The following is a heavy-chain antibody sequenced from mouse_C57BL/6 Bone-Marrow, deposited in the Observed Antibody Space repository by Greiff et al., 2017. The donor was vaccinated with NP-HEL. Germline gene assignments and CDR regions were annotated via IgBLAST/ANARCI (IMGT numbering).Heavy chain of an antibody. V-gene: IGHV14-4*01. CDR2: LDPENGDT. CDR1: GFNIQDDY. CDR3: TTPYYGSSYVYAMDY. J-gene: IGHJ4*01. Sequence: VQLKESGAELVRPGASVKLSCTASGFNIQDDYMHWVKQRPEQGLAWIGWLDPENGDTEYASEFQGKATITADTSSNTAYLQRSSLTSEDTAVYYGTTPYYGSSYVYAMDYWGQGTSVTVSS. D-gene: IGHD1-1*01.